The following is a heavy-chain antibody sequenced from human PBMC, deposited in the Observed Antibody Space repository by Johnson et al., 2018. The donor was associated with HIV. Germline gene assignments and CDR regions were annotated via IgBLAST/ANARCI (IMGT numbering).Heavy chain of an antibody. CDR3: ARRDDIRNGAFDI. CDR1: GFTVSSNY. J-gene: IGHJ3*02. V-gene: IGHV3-66*04. CDR2: IYSGGST. D-gene: IGHD3-22*01. Sequence: EVLLVESGGGLVQPGGSLRLSCAASGFTVSSNYMSWVRQAPGKGLEWVSVIYSGGSTYYADSVKGRFTISRDNSKNTLYLQMNSLRAEDTAVYYCARRDDIRNGAFDIWGQGTMVTVSS.